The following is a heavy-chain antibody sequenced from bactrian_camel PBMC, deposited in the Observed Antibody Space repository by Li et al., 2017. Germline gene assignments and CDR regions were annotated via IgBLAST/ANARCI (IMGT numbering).Heavy chain of an antibody. CDR3: ATSRRYIFNWNRASEYEY. V-gene: IGHV3S53*01. J-gene: IGHJ4*01. Sequence: HVQLVESGGGSVQAGGSLRLSCEVSGHNVSNYCMAWFRQAPGQSRRGVGAIGTDGSTVYVDDVKGPFTIYQDNAMNTVYLQMNLLKPEDTAMYYCATSRRYIFNWNRASEYEYWGQGTQVTVS. CDR1: GHNVSNYC. CDR2: IGTDGST. D-gene: IGHD8*01.